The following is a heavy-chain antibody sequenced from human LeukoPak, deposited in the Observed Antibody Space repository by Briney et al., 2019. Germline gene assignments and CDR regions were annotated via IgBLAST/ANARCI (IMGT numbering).Heavy chain of an antibody. CDR3: ARVALGIVPARFPLTESYYGMDV. D-gene: IGHD2-2*01. CDR2: IYYSGST. V-gene: IGHV4-30-4*01. CDR1: GGSISSGDYY. Sequence: SQTLSLTCTVSGGSISSGDYYWNWIRQPPGKGLEWIGYIYYSGSTYYNPSPKSRVTISVDTSKNQFSLKLSSVTAADTAVYYCARVALGIVPARFPLTESYYGMDVWGQGTTVTVSS. J-gene: IGHJ6*02.